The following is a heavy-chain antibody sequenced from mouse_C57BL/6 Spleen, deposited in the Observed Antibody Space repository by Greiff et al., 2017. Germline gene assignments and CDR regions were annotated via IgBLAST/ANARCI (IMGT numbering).Heavy chain of an antibody. Sequence: DVKLQESGGGLVKPGGSLKLSCAASGFTFSSYAMSWVRQTPEKRLEWVATISDGGSYTYYPDNVKGRFTISRDNAKNNLYLQMSHLKSEDTAMYYCARDDYSNYVWFAYWGQGTLVTVSA. CDR3: ARDDYSNYVWFAY. CDR1: GFTFSSYA. CDR2: ISDGGSYT. V-gene: IGHV5-4*01. J-gene: IGHJ3*01. D-gene: IGHD2-5*01.